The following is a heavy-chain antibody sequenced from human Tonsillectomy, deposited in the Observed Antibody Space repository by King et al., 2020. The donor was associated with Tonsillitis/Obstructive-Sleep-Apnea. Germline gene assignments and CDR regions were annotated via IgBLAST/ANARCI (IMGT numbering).Heavy chain of an antibody. CDR2: IIPIFGTA. Sequence: QLVQSGAEVRKPGSSVKVSCKASGGIFNKYSINWVRQAPGQGLEWVGGIIPIFGTANYAPKFQGRVTISADDFTTTAYIELKSLRSEDTAVYYCARGNDSAGHYDTWFDPWGQGTLVTVSS. D-gene: IGHD3-22*01. J-gene: IGHJ5*02. V-gene: IGHV1-69*01. CDR3: ARGNDSAGHYDTWFDP. CDR1: GGIFNKYS.